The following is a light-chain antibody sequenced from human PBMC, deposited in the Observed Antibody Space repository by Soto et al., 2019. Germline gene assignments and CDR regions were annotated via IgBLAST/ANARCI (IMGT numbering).Light chain of an antibody. CDR1: QSFRGL. Sequence: EVVLTQSPVTLSLSPGERATLSCRASQSFRGLLAWYQQKPGQAPRLLIYVPYNRATGIPPRFSGSGSGTDFTLTISSLEPEDSAVYYCQQRHMWPITFGQGTRLEIK. CDR2: VPY. V-gene: IGKV3-11*01. CDR3: QQRHMWPIT. J-gene: IGKJ5*01.